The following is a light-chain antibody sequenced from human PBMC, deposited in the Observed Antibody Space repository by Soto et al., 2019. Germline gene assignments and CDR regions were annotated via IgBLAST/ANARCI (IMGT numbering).Light chain of an antibody. CDR1: QGVSSSY. CDR2: GAS. Sequence: TPSPVTLTQSPGDRATLSCRASQGVSSSYVGWYQKQPDQAPRLIIGGASSRATSIPDRISGSACGTVFTTTSNRLEHEDFAEYYCQQDSYLPWTFGQGTKVDIK. J-gene: IGKJ1*01. V-gene: IGKV3-20*01. CDR3: QQDSYLPWT.